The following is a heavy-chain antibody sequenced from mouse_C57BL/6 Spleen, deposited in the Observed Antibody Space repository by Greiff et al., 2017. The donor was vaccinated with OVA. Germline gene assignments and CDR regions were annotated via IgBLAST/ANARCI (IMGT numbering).Heavy chain of an antibody. V-gene: IGHV1-26*01. J-gene: IGHJ2*01. D-gene: IGHD4-1*01. CDR1: GYTFTDYY. CDR3: AREWDGDY. Sequence: VQLQQSGPELVKPGASVKISCKASGYTFTDYYMNWVKQSHGKSLEWIGDINPNNGGTSYNQKFKGKATLTVDKSSSTAYMELRSLTSEDSAVYYCAREWDGDYWGQGTTLTVSS. CDR2: INPNNGGT.